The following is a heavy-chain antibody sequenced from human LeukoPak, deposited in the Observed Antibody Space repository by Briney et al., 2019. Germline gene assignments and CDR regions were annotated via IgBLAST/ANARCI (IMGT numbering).Heavy chain of an antibody. V-gene: IGHV4-34*01. Sequence: SETLSLTCAVYGGSFSGYYWSWIRQPPGKGLEWIGEINHSGSTNYNPSLKSRGTISVATSKTQFSLKLSSVTAADTAVYYCARVDVELLWFGELNYFDYWGQGTLVTVSS. CDR1: GGSFSGYY. CDR2: INHSGST. D-gene: IGHD3-10*01. J-gene: IGHJ4*02. CDR3: ARVDVELLWFGELNYFDY.